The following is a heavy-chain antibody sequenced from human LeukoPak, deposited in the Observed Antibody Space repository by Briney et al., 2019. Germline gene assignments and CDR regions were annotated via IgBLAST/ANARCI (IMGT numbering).Heavy chain of an antibody. J-gene: IGHJ4*02. V-gene: IGHV4-30-4*01. Sequence: SETLSLTCTVSGGSISSGDYYWSWIRQPPGKGLEWIGYIYYSGSTYYNPSLKSRVTILVDTSKNQFSLKLSSVTAADTAVYYCAAYGGKGLFDYWGQGTLVTVSS. CDR3: AAYGGKGLFDY. D-gene: IGHD4-23*01. CDR2: IYYSGST. CDR1: GGSISSGDYY.